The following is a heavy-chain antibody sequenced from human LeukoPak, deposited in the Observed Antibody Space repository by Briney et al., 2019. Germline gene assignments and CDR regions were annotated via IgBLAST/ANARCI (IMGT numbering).Heavy chain of an antibody. Sequence: SVKVSCKASGGTFSSYAISWVRQAPGQGLEWMGGIIPIFGTANYAQKFQGRVTITADKSTSTAYMELSSLRSEDTAVYYCAADSRYSYGLFDYWGQGTLVTVSS. CDR1: GGTFSSYA. J-gene: IGHJ4*02. CDR3: AADSRYSYGLFDY. V-gene: IGHV1-69*06. D-gene: IGHD5-18*01. CDR2: IIPIFGTA.